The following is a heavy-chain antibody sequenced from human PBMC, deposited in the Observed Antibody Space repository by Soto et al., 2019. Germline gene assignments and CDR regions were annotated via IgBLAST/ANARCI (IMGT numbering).Heavy chain of an antibody. D-gene: IGHD5-12*01. V-gene: IGHV5-51*01. CDR3: ATSTVSYVDIVSSTTRGYFDH. Sequence: GESLKISCEGSGYNFNTYWIGWVRQMPGKGLEWMALIYPGDADTRYSPSFECQVTLSVDRSISTAYLHWSSLKASDTAIYYCATSTVSYVDIVSSTTRGYFDHWGQGTLVTVSS. J-gene: IGHJ4*02. CDR1: GYNFNTYW. CDR2: IYPGDADT.